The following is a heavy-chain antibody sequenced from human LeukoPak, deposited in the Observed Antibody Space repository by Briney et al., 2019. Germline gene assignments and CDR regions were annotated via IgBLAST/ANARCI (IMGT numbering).Heavy chain of an antibody. D-gene: IGHD1-26*01. CDR3: ARGSSVVGATYGWFDP. Sequence: SETLSLTCTVSGGSISSYYWSWIRQPPGKGLEWIGYIYYSGSTNYNPSLKSRVTISVDTSKNQFSLKLSSVTAADTAVYYCARGSSVVGATYGWFDPWGQGTLVTVSS. CDR1: GGSISSYY. J-gene: IGHJ5*02. V-gene: IGHV4-59*12. CDR2: IYYSGST.